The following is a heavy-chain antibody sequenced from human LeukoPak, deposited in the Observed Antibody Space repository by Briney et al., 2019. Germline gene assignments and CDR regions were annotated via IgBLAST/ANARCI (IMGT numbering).Heavy chain of an antibody. D-gene: IGHD6-13*01. V-gene: IGHV4-39*07. CDR2: ICYSGSP. J-gene: IGHJ6*02. Sequence: SETLSLTCTVSGGSIRSSSYYWGWIRQPPGEVLVWFGSICYSGSPYYNPSLKSRVTISVDTSKNQFSLKLSSVTAADTAVYYCARDCYPGYSSSWYLAYYYYGMDVWGQGTTVTVSS. CDR3: ARDCYPGYSSSWYLAYYYYGMDV. CDR1: GGSIRSSSYY.